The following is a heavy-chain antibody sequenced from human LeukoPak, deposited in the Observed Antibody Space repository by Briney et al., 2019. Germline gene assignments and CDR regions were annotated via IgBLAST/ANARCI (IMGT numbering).Heavy chain of an antibody. CDR3: ARNTYYDFWSGFPSLDHYGMDV. CDR2: INHSGST. V-gene: IGHV4-34*01. CDR1: GGSFSGYY. D-gene: IGHD3-3*01. J-gene: IGHJ6*02. Sequence: PSETLSLTCAVYGGSFSGYYWSWIRQPPGKGLEWIGEINHSGSTNYNPSLKSRVTISVDTSKNQFSLKLSSVTAADTAVYYCARNTYYDFWSGFPSLDHYGMDVWGQGTTVTVSS.